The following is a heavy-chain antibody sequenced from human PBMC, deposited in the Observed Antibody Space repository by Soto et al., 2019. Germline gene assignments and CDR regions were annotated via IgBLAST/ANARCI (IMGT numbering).Heavy chain of an antibody. V-gene: IGHV3-23*01. J-gene: IGHJ5*02. Sequence: GGSLRLSCAASGFIFENFGMSWVRQAPGKGLEWISSISGSGFKKYYADSVKGRFTISRDNSKSTVYLELNNLSAEDTAVYHCAKNQGVELVPLATVDWFDPWGQGSAVTVSS. D-gene: IGHD1-26*01. CDR3: AKNQGVELVPLATVDWFDP. CDR1: GFIFENFG. CDR2: ISGSGFKK.